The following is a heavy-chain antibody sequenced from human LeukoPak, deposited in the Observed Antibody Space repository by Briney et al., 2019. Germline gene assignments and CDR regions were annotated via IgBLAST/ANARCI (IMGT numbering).Heavy chain of an antibody. Sequence: SETLSLTCSVSGGSITNYYWTWIRQPPGKALEWVGHVDYSGNTYYNPSLKSRVTISLDTSKTHFSLKVNSVTAADTAIYYCARLFRRTWFDPWGQGTLVIVS. D-gene: IGHD3-9*01. CDR2: VDYSGNT. CDR3: ARLFRRTWFDP. V-gene: IGHV4-59*08. J-gene: IGHJ5*02. CDR1: GGSITNYY.